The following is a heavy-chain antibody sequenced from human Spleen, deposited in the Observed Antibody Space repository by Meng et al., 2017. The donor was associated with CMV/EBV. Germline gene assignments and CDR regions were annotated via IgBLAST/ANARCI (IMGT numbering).Heavy chain of an antibody. J-gene: IGHJ4*02. D-gene: IGHD3-10*01. V-gene: IGHV1-69*04. CDR2: IIPILGIA. Sequence: KASGGTFSSYTISWVRQAPGQGLEWMGRIIPILGIANYAQKFQGRVTITADKSTSTAYMELSSLRSEDTAVYYCARDSNQDTMVRGDYWGQGTLVTVSS. CDR3: ARDSNQDTMVRGDY. CDR1: GGTFSSYT.